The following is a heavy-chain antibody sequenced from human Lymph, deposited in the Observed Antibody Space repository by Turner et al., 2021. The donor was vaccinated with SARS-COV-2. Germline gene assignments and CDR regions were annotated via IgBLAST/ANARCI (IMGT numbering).Heavy chain of an antibody. CDR3: ARNLDTSCGMDV. Sequence: EVQLVESGGGLVQPGGSLRPSCADSGPTVSSNYMTWVRQSPGKGLGWVSVIYGSGSTYYAYSVKNRFTISTHNSKNTLYLQMNSLKSEDAAVYYCARNLDTSCGMDVWGQGTTVTVSS. V-gene: IGHV3-53*04. D-gene: IGHD5-18*01. J-gene: IGHJ6*02. CDR2: IYGSGST. CDR1: GPTVSSNY.